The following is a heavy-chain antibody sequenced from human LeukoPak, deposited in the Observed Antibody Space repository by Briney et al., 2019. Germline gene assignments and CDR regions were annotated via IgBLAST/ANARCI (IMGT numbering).Heavy chain of an antibody. D-gene: IGHD3-16*01. Sequence: GESLRLSCAAAGSTFNRYWMHWIRQPPGKGLVWVSLIKNDGRNTIYADSVRGRLSISRDNAKNTVYLQMDSLRAEDTAVYYCATGDTYEYDYWGQGTLVTVSS. CDR2: IKNDGRNT. CDR3: ATGDTYEYDY. CDR1: GSTFNRYW. J-gene: IGHJ4*02. V-gene: IGHV3-74*01.